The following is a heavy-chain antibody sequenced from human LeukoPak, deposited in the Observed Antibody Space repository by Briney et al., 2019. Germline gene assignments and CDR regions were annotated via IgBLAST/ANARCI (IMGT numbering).Heavy chain of an antibody. CDR2: IYSGGSR. D-gene: IGHD3-10*01. Sequence: GGSLRLSCAASGFTVSSNYMSWVRQAPGKGLEWVSVIYSGGSRYYADSVKGRFTISRDNSKNTLYLQMNSLRAEDTAVYYCARVLSGRGSLYSYYYYMDVWGKGTTVTISS. V-gene: IGHV3-53*01. CDR1: GFTVSSNY. J-gene: IGHJ6*03. CDR3: ARVLSGRGSLYSYYYYMDV.